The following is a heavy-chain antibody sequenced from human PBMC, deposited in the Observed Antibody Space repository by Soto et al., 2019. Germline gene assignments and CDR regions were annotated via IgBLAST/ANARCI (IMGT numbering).Heavy chain of an antibody. CDR3: AGDKKGGGRGTPVVSPGF. D-gene: IGHD3-22*01. CDR1: GFTFSNYG. V-gene: IGHV3-30*13. J-gene: IGHJ4*02. CDR2: ISYDESQT. Sequence: QLVESGGGLVKPGGSLRLSCAASGFTFSNYGMHWVRQAPGKGLEWVALISYDESQTYVADSVQGRFNISRDNSKKSLYIKIKRGRDGDGAFYYWAGDKKGGGRGTPVVSPGFGGRGTLFIVPS.